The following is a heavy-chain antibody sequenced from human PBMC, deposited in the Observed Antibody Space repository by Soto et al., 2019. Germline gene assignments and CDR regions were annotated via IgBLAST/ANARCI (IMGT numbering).Heavy chain of an antibody. CDR2: ISAYNGNT. CDR1: GYTFTNYA. J-gene: IGHJ4*02. D-gene: IGHD6-13*01. V-gene: IGHV1-18*01. Sequence: QVQLVQSGAEVKKPGASVKVSCKASGYTFTNYAFSWVRQAPGQGLEWMGWISAYNGNTSYPQKLQGRVTMTTDTSTSTAYMELRSLRSDDTAVYYCARDLAAAGPFDYWGQGTLVTVSS. CDR3: ARDLAAAGPFDY.